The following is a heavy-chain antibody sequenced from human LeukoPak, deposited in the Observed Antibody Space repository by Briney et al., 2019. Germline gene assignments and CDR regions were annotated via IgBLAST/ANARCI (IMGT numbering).Heavy chain of an antibody. CDR1: GFTFSDYY. J-gene: IGHJ4*02. CDR2: ISSSSSII. D-gene: IGHD2-2*01. Sequence: PGGSLRLSCAASGFTFSDYYMSWTRQAPGKGLEWVSYISSSSSIIYYADSVKGRFTISRDNAKNSLYLQMNSLRVEDTAVYSCASAYCSSTSCYEYYFDYWGQGTLVTVSS. CDR3: ASAYCSSTSCYEYYFDY. V-gene: IGHV3-11*01.